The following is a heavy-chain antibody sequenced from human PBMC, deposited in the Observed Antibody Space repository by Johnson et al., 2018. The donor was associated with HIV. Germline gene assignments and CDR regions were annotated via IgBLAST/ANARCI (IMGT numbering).Heavy chain of an antibody. CDR2: IWYDGSNN. J-gene: IGHJ3*02. Sequence: QVQVVESGGGVVQPGRSLRLSCAASGFTFSSYGMHWVRQAPGKGLEWVAVIWYDGSNNYYVDSVKGRFTISRDNAKNSLYLQMNSLRAEDTAVYYCAREGPPRAFDIWGQGTMVTVSS. CDR1: GFTFSSYG. CDR3: AREGPPRAFDI. V-gene: IGHV3-33*01.